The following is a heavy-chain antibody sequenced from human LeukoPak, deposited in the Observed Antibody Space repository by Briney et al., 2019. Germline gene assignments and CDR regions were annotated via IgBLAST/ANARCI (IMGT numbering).Heavy chain of an antibody. V-gene: IGHV3-21*01. CDR2: ISSNGYI. CDR1: GFSFSTYT. D-gene: IGHD5-18*01. CDR3: ARGTRGFTYGLDY. Sequence: GGSLRLSCAASGFSFSTYTMTWVRQAPGKGLEWVSSISSNGYIYYADSLKGRFTISRDSAENSPYLQMSSLRVEDTALYYCARGTRGFTYGLDYWGQGTLVTVSS. J-gene: IGHJ4*02.